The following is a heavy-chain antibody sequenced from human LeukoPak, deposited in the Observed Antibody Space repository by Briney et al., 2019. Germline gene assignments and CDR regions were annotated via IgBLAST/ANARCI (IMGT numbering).Heavy chain of an antibody. V-gene: IGHV3-11*05. Sequence: GGSLRLSCAASGFSFSEYYMTWIRQAPGKGLEWVSNLSSSGRYTNYADSVRGRFTISRDNAKKSLYLQMNSLRAEDTAVYYCARGYYYDSSGYYYWGQGTLVTVSS. D-gene: IGHD3-22*01. J-gene: IGHJ4*02. CDR1: GFSFSEYY. CDR2: LSSSGRYT. CDR3: ARGYYYDSSGYYY.